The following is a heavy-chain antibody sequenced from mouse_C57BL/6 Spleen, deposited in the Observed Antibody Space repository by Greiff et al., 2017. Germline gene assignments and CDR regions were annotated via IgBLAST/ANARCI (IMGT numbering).Heavy chain of an antibody. V-gene: IGHV1-19*01. CDR1: GYTFPDYY. D-gene: IGHD2-5*01. J-gene: IGHJ3*01. Sequence: VQLQQSGPVLVKPGASVKMSCKASGYTFPDYYMNWVKQSHGKSLEWIGVINPYNGGTSYNQKFKGKATLTVDQSSSTASRELNSLTSEASAVXYCASGSSNLPAYWGQGTLGTVSA. CDR3: ASGSSNLPAY. CDR2: INPYNGGT.